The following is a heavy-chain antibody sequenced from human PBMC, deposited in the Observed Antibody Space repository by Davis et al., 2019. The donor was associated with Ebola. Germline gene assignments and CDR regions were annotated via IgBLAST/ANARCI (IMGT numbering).Heavy chain of an antibody. D-gene: IGHD5-18*01. CDR3: ARVGRGYSQYYFDY. CDR1: GGSISSSSYF. V-gene: IGHV4-39*02. CDR2: KFHSGTT. Sequence: MPSETLSLTCSVSGGSISSSSYFWGWIRQPPGKGLEWIGSKFHSGTTYSNPSLSSRLSISVDTSKSQFSLRLTSVTAADTAVYYCARVGRGYSQYYFDYWGQGTLVTVSS. J-gene: IGHJ4*02.